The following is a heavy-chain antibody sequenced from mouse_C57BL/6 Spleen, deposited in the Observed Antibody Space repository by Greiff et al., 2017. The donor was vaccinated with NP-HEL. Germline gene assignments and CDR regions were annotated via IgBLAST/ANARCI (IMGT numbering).Heavy chain of an antibody. CDR1: GYTFTSYW. D-gene: IGHD1-2*01. CDR2: IDPSDSYT. CDR3: ARGTTAPFAY. J-gene: IGHJ3*01. Sequence: QVQLQQPGAELVMPWASVKLSCKASGYTFTSYWMHWVKQRPGQGLEWIGEIDPSDSYTNYNQKFKGKSTLTVDKSSSTAYMQLSSLTSEDSAVYYCARGTTAPFAYWGQGTLVTVSA. V-gene: IGHV1-69*01.